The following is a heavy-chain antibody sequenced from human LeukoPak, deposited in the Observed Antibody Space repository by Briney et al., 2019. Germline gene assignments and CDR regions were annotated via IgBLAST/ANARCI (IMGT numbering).Heavy chain of an antibody. Sequence: PGGSPRLSCAASGFTFSSYSMNWVRQAPGKGLEWVSSISSSSSYIYYADSVKGRFTISRDNAKNSLYLQMNSLRAEDTAVYYCARQMNRWYTICHCWGQGPRVTVSS. V-gene: IGHV3-21*01. CDR1: GFTFSSYS. CDR3: ARQMNRWYTICHC. J-gene: IGHJ4*02. D-gene: IGHD6-13*01. CDR2: ISSSSSYI.